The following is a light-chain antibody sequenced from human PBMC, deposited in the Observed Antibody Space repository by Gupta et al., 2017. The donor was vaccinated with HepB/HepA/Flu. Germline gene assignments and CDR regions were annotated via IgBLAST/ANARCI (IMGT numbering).Light chain of an antibody. Sequence: VLTQSPATLSLSPGDTATLSCRASHTVSTSYLVWYQQKPGQAPRLLIHGASTRATGVPDRFSGSGPDTDFTLTISGLEPEDFAVYYCHEYVSSSPSFGGGTRVE. J-gene: IGKJ4*01. V-gene: IGKV3-20*01. CDR3: HEYVSSSPS. CDR2: GAS. CDR1: HTVSTSY.